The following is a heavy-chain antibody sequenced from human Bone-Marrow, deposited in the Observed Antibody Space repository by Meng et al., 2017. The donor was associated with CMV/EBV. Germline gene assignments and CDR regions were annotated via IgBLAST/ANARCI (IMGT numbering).Heavy chain of an antibody. J-gene: IGHJ6*01. D-gene: IGHD2-2*01. V-gene: IGHV3-74*01. CDR1: GFTFSSYW. Sequence: GESLKISCAASGFTFSSYWMHWVRQAPGKGLVWVSRINSDGSSTSYADSVKGRFTISRDNAKNTLYLQMNSLRAEDTAVYYCWRDIVVVPAATQQLVGGDYYYYGMNVWGQGNTVNIAS. CDR2: INSDGSST. CDR3: WRDIVVVPAATQQLVGGDYYYYGMNV.